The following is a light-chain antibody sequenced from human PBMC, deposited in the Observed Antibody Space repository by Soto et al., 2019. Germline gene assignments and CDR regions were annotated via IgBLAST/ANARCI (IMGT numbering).Light chain of an antibody. CDR2: EVN. V-gene: IGLV2-23*02. Sequence: QSVLTQPGSVSGSPGQSITISCTGTSSNVGSYKLVSWYQQHPGKAPKLMIFEVNKRPSGVSNRFPGSKSGNTASLTISGLKVEDEADYYCCSSGGSPTYVFGTGTKVTVL. J-gene: IGLJ1*01. CDR1: SSNVGSYKL. CDR3: CSSGGSPTYV.